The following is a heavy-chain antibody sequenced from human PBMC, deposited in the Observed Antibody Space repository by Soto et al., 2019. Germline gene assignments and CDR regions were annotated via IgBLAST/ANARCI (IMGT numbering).Heavy chain of an antibody. CDR2: IKSKTDGGTT. J-gene: IGHJ6*02. CDR1: GFTFSNAW. CDR3: TTGRRDIVLVPAAQYGMDV. Sequence: GRSLRLSCAASGFTFSNAWMNWVRQAPGKGLEWVGRIKSKTDGGTTDYAAPVKGRFTISRDDSKNTLYLQMNSLKTEDTAVYYCTTGRRDIVLVPAAQYGMDVWGQGTTVTVSS. D-gene: IGHD2-2*01. V-gene: IGHV3-15*07.